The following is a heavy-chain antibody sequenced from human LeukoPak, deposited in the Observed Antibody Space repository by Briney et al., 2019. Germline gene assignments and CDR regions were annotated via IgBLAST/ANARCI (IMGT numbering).Heavy chain of an antibody. V-gene: IGHV4-34*01. CDR3: ARGRYYYDSSGYLLFDY. CDR2: INHSGST. Sequence: SETLSLTCAVYGGSFSGYYWSWIRQPPGKGLEGFGEINHSGSTNYNPSLKSRVTISVDTSKNQFSLKLSSVTAADTAVYYCARGRYYYDSSGYLLFDYWGQGTLVTVSS. CDR1: GGSFSGYY. J-gene: IGHJ4*02. D-gene: IGHD3-22*01.